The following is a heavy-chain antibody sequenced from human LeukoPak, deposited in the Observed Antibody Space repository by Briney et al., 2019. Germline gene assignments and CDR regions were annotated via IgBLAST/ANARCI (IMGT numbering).Heavy chain of an antibody. V-gene: IGHV1-46*01. Sequence: ASVKVSCKASGYTFTSYYMHWVRQAPGQGLECMGIINPSGGSTSYAQKFQGRVTMTRDTSTSTVYMELSSLRSEDTAVYYCARDLNYYGTYRLSIDYWGQGTLVTVSS. CDR3: ARDLNYYGTYRLSIDY. CDR2: INPSGGST. J-gene: IGHJ4*02. D-gene: IGHD3-10*01. CDR1: GYTFTSYY.